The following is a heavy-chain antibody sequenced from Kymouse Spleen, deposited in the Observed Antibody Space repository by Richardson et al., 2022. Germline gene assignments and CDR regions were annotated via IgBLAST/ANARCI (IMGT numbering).Heavy chain of an antibody. D-gene: IGHD3-10*01. CDR1: GYTFTSYA. J-gene: IGHJ6*02. CDR2: INTNTGNP. V-gene: IGHV7-4-1*01. CDR3: ARDRDLLWFGELSPSGLYYYYYGMDV. Sequence: QVQLVQSGSELKKPGASVKVSCKASGYTFTSYAMNWVRQAPGQGLEWMGWINTNTGNPTYAQGFTGRFVFSLDTSVSTAYLQICSLKAEDTAVYYCARDRDLLWFGELSPSGLYYYYYGMDVWGQGTTVTVSS.